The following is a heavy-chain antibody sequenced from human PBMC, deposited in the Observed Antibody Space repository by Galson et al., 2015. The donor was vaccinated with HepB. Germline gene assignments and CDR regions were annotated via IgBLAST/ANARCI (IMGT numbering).Heavy chain of an antibody. CDR1: GYSFSTYY. J-gene: IGHJ6*03. Sequence: SVKVSCKASGYSFSTYYIHWVRQAPGQGLEWMGIINPSGGSNTYAQKFQGTVTMTRDTSTSTVYMELSSLRSEDTAVYYCARERNMVVPATVAKGGNYYMDVWGKGTTVTVSS. CDR3: ARERNMVVPATVAKGGNYYMDV. D-gene: IGHD2-2*01. CDR2: INPSGGSN. V-gene: IGHV1-46*01.